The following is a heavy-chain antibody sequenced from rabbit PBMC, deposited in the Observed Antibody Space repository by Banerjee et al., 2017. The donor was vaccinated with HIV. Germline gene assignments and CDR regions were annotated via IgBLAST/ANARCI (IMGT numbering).Heavy chain of an antibody. CDR1: GFSFSNKYV. CDR3: ARDLAGAIGWNFNL. V-gene: IGHV1S40*01. CDR2: IYGGSSSTT. J-gene: IGHJ4*01. D-gene: IGHD4-1*01. Sequence: QSLEESGGDLVKPGASLTLTCTASGFSFSNKYVMCWVRQAPGKGLEWIACIYGGSSSTTYYASWAKGRFTISKTSSTTVTLQMTSLTAADTATYFCARDLAGAIGWNFNLWGPGTLVTVS.